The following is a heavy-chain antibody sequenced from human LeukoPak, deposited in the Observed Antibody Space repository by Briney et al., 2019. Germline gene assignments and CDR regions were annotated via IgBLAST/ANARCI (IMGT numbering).Heavy chain of an antibody. CDR2: INPNSGGT. CDR1: GYTFTGYY. J-gene: IGHJ4*02. Sequence: ASVKVSCKASGYTFTGYYMHWVRQAPGQGLEWMGWINPNSGGTNYAQKFQGRVTMTRDTSISTAYMELSRLRSDDTAVYYCARSGSLESVYYDFWSGTFDYWGQGTLVTVSS. CDR3: ARSGSLESVYYDFWSGTFDY. D-gene: IGHD3-3*01. V-gene: IGHV1-2*02.